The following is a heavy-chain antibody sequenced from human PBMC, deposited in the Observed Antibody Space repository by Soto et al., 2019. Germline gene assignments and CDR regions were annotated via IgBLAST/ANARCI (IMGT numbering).Heavy chain of an antibody. CDR3: ARTHSGSYYNPLFDY. D-gene: IGHD3-10*01. CDR1: GGSFSGYY. V-gene: IGHV4-34*01. Sequence: SETLSLTCAVYGGSFSGYYWSWIRQPPGKGLEWIGEINHSGSTNYNPSLKSRVTISVDTSKNQFSLKLSSVAAADTAVYYCARTHSGSYYNPLFDYWGQGTLVTVSS. J-gene: IGHJ4*02. CDR2: INHSGST.